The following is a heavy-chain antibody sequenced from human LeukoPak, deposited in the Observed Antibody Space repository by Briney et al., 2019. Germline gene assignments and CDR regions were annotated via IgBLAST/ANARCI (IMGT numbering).Heavy chain of an antibody. CDR3: ARDPHMVGLGFFDY. Sequence: PGGSLRLSCSASGFTFTYYNMNWVRQAPGKGLEWVSSISSGSDYIYYADSVKGRFTISRDNAKNSLYLQMSSLSAEDTAVYYCARDPHMVGLGFFDYWGQGTLVTVSS. CDR1: GFTFTYYN. D-gene: IGHD1-26*01. CDR2: ISSGSDYI. J-gene: IGHJ4*02. V-gene: IGHV3-21*06.